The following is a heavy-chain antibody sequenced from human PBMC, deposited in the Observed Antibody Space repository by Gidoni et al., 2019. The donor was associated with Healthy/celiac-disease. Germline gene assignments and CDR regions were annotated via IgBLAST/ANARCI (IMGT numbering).Heavy chain of an antibody. CDR2: ISYDGSNK. CDR1: GFTFSSYA. CDR3: ARGSAGELSL. J-gene: IGHJ4*02. Sequence: QVQLVESGGGVVQPGRSLRLYCAASGFTFSSYAMHWVRQAPCKWLEWLAVISYDGSNKYYADSVKCRFTISRDNSKNTLYLQMNSLRAEDTAVYYCARGSAGELSLWGQGTLVTVSS. V-gene: IGHV3-30*01. D-gene: IGHD3-16*02.